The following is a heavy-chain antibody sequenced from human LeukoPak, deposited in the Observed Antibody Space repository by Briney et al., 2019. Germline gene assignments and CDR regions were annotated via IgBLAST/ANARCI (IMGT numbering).Heavy chain of an antibody. V-gene: IGHV1-46*01. Sequence: GASVKDSCKASGYTFTSYYIHWVRQAPGQGLEWMGIINPSGGSTSYPQKFQDRVTMTRDTSTSTVYMELSSLKSDDTAIYYCARGVFGELEKLMFQHWGQGTLVTVSS. CDR2: INPSGGST. D-gene: IGHD3-10*02. CDR1: GYTFTSYY. J-gene: IGHJ1*01. CDR3: ARGVFGELEKLMFQH.